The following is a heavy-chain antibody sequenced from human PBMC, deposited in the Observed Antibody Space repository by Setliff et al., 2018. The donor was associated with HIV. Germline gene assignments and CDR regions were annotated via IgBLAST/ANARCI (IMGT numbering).Heavy chain of an antibody. CDR1: GASIRGHY. J-gene: IGHJ3*02. CDR3: ARSLVPSGYYYGRHAFDI. CDR2: IYNSGNT. V-gene: IGHV4-59*08. D-gene: IGHD3-22*01. Sequence: SETLSLTCSVSGASIRGHYWSWIRQSPGKGLEWIGNIYNSGNTNYNPSFKSRVTISVDTSKNQFSLRVNSVTAADTAVYYCARSLVPSGYYYGRHAFDIWGQGTKVTVSS.